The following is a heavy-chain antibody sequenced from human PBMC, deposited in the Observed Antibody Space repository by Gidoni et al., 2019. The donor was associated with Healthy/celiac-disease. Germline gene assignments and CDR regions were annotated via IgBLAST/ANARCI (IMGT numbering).Heavy chain of an antibody. J-gene: IGHJ4*02. CDR3: ARVGLGDWFGELLYLDY. V-gene: IGHV4-34*01. Sequence: QVQLQQWGSGLLTPSETLSLTCAVYGGSFRVYYWSWIRQPPGKGLEWIGEINHSGSTNYNPSLKSRVTISVDTSKNQFSLKLSSVTAADTAVYYCARVGLGDWFGELLYLDYWGQGTLVTVSS. CDR2: INHSGST. D-gene: IGHD3-10*01. CDR1: GGSFRVYY.